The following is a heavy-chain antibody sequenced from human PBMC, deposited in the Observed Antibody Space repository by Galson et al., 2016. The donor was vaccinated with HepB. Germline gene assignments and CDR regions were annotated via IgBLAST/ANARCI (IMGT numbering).Heavy chain of an antibody. CDR2: IDPSDSYT. Sequence: QSGAEVKKPGESLRISCKGSGYKFTSYWISWVRQMPGKGLEWMGRIDPSDSYTKYSPSFEGHVTIPADKSISTAYLEWSSLKASDTAMYYFTRQPTPSMIRGIISNWFDPWGQGTLVTVSS. CDR3: TRQPTPSMIRGIISNWFDP. CDR1: GYKFTSYW. V-gene: IGHV5-10-1*01. D-gene: IGHD3-10*01. J-gene: IGHJ5*02.